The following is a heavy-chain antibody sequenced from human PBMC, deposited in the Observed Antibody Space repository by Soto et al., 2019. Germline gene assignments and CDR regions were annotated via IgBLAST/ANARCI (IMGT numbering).Heavy chain of an antibody. CDR1: GFTFSSYA. Sequence: GGSLRLSCAASGFTFSSYAMSWVRQAPGKGLEWVSAISGSGGSTYYADSVKGRFTISRDNSKNTLYLQMNSLRAEDTAVYYCAKDPTDRPPSSGYYYYMDGWGKGNTVTVSS. CDR2: ISGSGGST. V-gene: IGHV3-23*01. D-gene: IGHD3-22*01. J-gene: IGHJ6*03. CDR3: AKDPTDRPPSSGYYYYMDG.